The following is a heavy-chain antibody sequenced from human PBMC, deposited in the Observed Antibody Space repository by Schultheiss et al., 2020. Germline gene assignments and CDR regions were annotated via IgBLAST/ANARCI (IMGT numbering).Heavy chain of an antibody. J-gene: IGHJ5*02. CDR3: ARSTYYYDRGWFDP. CDR1: GGSISSSSYY. CDR2: IYYSGST. Sequence: SATLSLTCSVSGGSISSSSYYWGWIRQPPGKGLEWIGSIYYSGSTYYNPSLKSRVTISVDTSKNQFSLRLTSVTAADTAVYYCARSTYYYDRGWFDPWGQGTLVTGSS. V-gene: IGHV4-39*01. D-gene: IGHD3-22*01.